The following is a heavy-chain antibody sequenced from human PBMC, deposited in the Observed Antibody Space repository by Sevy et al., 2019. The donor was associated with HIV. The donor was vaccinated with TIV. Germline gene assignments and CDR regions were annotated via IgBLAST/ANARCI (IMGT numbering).Heavy chain of an antibody. CDR2: IIPIFGTA. Sequence: ASVKVSCKASGGTFSSYAISWVRQAPGQGLEWMGGIIPIFGTANYAQKFQGRVTITADESTSTAYMELGSLGSEDTAVYYCARDSQYCSGGSCYFSIDYYGMDVWGQGTTVTVSS. CDR1: GGTFSSYA. D-gene: IGHD2-15*01. J-gene: IGHJ6*02. CDR3: ARDSQYCSGGSCYFSIDYYGMDV. V-gene: IGHV1-69*13.